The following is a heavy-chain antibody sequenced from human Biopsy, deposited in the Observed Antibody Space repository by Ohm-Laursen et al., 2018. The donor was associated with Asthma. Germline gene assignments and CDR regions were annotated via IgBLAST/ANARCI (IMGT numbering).Heavy chain of an antibody. CDR3: ARAPYSDAIDS. V-gene: IGHV1-2*04. D-gene: IGHD1-26*01. Sequence: ATVKISCKTSGFPFTAYYIHWVRQAPGQGLEWMGWISLNTGDANLAQKFRGWVTMTRDTSISTAYLVLSGLKSHDTAVYYCARAPYSDAIDSWGQGTLVAVSS. CDR1: GFPFTAYY. J-gene: IGHJ4*02. CDR2: ISLNTGDA.